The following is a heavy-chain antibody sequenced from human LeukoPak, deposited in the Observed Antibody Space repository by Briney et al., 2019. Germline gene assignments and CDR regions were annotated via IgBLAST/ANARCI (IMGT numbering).Heavy chain of an antibody. D-gene: IGHD5-18*01. Sequence: TGGSLRLSCAASGFTFSSHAMSWVRQAPGKGLEWVSVISNSGAGTYYADSVKGRFTISRDNSKNTLWLQMNSLRAEDTAVYYCANHRGYSYKYDMDVWGQGTTVTVSS. CDR3: ANHRGYSYKYDMDV. CDR1: GFTFSSHA. J-gene: IGHJ6*02. CDR2: ISNSGAGT. V-gene: IGHV3-23*01.